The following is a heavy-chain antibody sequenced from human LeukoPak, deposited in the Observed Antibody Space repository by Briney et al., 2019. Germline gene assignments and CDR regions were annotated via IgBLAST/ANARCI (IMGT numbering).Heavy chain of an antibody. J-gene: IGHJ4*02. CDR1: GFTVSSNY. Sequence: GGSLRLSCAASGFTVSSNYMSWVRQAPGKGLEWVSVTYSGGSTYYADSVKGRFTISRDNSKNTLYLQMNSLRAEDTAVYYCARVTDILAYDYWGQGALVTVSS. D-gene: IGHD2-21*02. V-gene: IGHV3-53*01. CDR2: TYSGGST. CDR3: ARVTDILAYDY.